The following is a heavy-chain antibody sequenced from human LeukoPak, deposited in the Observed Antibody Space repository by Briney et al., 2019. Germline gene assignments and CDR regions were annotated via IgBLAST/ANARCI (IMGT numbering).Heavy chain of an antibody. CDR1: GGSFSGYY. D-gene: IGHD3-16*02. CDR2: INHSGST. Sequence: RTSETLSLTCAVYGGSFSGYYWSWIRQPPGKGLEWIGEINHSGSTNYNPSLKSRVTISVDTSKNQFSLKLSSVTAADTAVYYCASFPLRLGELSFHYWGQGTLVIVSS. CDR3: ASFPLRLGELSFHY. J-gene: IGHJ4*02. V-gene: IGHV4-34*01.